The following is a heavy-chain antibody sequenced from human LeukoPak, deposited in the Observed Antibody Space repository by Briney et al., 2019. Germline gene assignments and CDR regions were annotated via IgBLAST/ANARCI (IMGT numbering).Heavy chain of an antibody. D-gene: IGHD1-26*01. CDR3: ARDREELHSFDY. CDR2: INPSSGST. V-gene: IGHV1-46*01. CDR1: GYTFTSYY. Sequence: GASVKASCKASGYTFTSYYMQWMRQAPGQGLEWMGIINPSSGSTRYAQKFQGRVTMTRDTSTSTVYMELSSLRSEDTAVYYCARDREELHSFDYWGQGTLVTVSS. J-gene: IGHJ4*02.